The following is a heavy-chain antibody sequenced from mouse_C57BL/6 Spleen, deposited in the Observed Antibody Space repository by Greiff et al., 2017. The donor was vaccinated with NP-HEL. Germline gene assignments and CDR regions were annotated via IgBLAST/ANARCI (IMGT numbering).Heavy chain of an antibody. CDR2: INPSSGYT. D-gene: IGHD3-2*02. V-gene: IGHV1-7*01. Sequence: VKLQESGAELAKPGASVKLSCKASGYTFTSYWMHWVKQRPGQGLEWIGYINPSSGYTKYNQKFKDKATVTADKSSSTAYMQLSSLTYEDAAVYYCATAQAKLGYAMDYWGQGTSVTVSS. CDR1: GYTFTSYW. CDR3: ATAQAKLGYAMDY. J-gene: IGHJ4*01.